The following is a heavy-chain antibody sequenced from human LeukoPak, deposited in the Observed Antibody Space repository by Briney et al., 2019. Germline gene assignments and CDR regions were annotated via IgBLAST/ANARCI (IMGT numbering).Heavy chain of an antibody. CDR3: ARDLVTTGAFDI. V-gene: IGHV4-61*02. J-gene: IGHJ3*02. D-gene: IGHD4-11*01. Sequence: SETLSLTCTVSGGSISSGSYYWSWIRQPAGKGLEWIGRIYTSGSTNYNPSLKSRVTISVDTSKNQFSLKLSSVTAADTAVYYCARDLVTTGAFDIWGQGTMVTVSS. CDR2: IYTSGST. CDR1: GGSISSGSYY.